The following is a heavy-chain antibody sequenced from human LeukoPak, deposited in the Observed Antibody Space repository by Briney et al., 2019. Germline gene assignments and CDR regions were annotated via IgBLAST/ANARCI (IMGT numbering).Heavy chain of an antibody. D-gene: IGHD3-22*01. V-gene: IGHV5-51*01. Sequence: GESLKISCKGSGYSFTSYWIGWVRQMPGKGLEWMGIIYPGDSDTRYSPPFQGQVTISADKSISTAYLQWSSLKASDTAMYYCARRGVYYDSSGYYYYYGMDVWGQGTTVTVSS. CDR1: GYSFTSYW. CDR3: ARRGVYYDSSGYYYYYGMDV. CDR2: IYPGDSDT. J-gene: IGHJ6*02.